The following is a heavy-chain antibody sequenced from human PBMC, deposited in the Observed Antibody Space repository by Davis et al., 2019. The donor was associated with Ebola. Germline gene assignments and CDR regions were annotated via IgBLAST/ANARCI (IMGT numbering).Heavy chain of an antibody. CDR3: ARGWDSGWYFY. Sequence: ASVKVSCKTSGYTFTGHYIQWVRQAPGQGLEWMGWISAYNGNTIYTQNLQGRVTMTTDTSTSTAYMELRSLRSDDTAVYYCARGWDSGWYFYWGQGTLVTVSS. V-gene: IGHV1-18*04. CDR1: GYTFTGHY. J-gene: IGHJ4*02. D-gene: IGHD6-19*01. CDR2: ISAYNGNT.